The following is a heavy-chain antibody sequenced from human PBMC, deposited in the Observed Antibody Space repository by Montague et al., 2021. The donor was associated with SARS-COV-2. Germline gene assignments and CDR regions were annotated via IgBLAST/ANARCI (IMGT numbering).Heavy chain of an antibody. V-gene: IGHV4-34*01. J-gene: IGHJ5*01. D-gene: IGHD3-10*01. Sequence: SETLSLTCDVSGGSLSDDHWSWIRQSPGKGLEWIGEVYHSGSTTYNPSVRSRVLISLDTSRCQIPLYLRSLTAADTAVYYCARGGIRIGMYRGVGSRPFDSWGQGTLVTVSS. CDR3: ARGGIRIGMYRGVGSRPFDS. CDR1: GGSLSDDH. CDR2: VYHSGST.